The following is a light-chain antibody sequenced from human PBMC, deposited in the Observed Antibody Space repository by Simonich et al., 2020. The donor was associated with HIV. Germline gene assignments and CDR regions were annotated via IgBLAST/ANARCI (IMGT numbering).Light chain of an antibody. CDR3: AAWDDSLSGRV. J-gene: IGLJ2*01. CDR2: RNN. CDR1: SGNIASNY. V-gene: IGLV1-47*01. Sequence: LTQPRSVSESPGKTVTISCTRSSGNIASNYVQWYQQLPGTAPNLLISRNNQRPPGVPDRFSGSKSGTSASLAISGLRSEDEADYYCAAWDDSLSGRVFGGGTKLTVL.